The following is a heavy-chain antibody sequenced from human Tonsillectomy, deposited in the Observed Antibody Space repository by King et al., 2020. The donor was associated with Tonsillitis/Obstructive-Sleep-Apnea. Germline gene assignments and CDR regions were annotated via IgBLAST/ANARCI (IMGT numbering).Heavy chain of an antibody. CDR3: ARARSSGDYIWGSYRILDY. CDR1: GESFSGYY. J-gene: IGHJ4*02. V-gene: IGHV4-34*01. D-gene: IGHD3-16*02. Sequence: VQLQQWGAGLLKPSETLSLTCAVYGESFSGYYWNWIRQPPGRVLEWIGEINHSGSTNYNPSLKSRVTMSVDTSKNQFSLKLSSVTAADTAVYYCARARSSGDYIWGSYRILDYWGQGTLVTVSS. CDR2: INHSGST.